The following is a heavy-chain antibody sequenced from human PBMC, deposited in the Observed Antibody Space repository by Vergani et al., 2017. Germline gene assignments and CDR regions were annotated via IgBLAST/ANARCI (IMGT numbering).Heavy chain of an antibody. D-gene: IGHD6-19*01. J-gene: IGHJ4*02. V-gene: IGHV3-23*01. CDR2: ISGSGGST. Sequence: EVQLLESGGGLVQPGGSLRLSCAASGFTFSSYAMSWVRQAPGKGLEWVSGISGSGGSTYYADSVKGRFTISRDNSKNTLYLQMNSLRAEDTAVYYCAKGGGIAVAGNLGYWGQGTLVTVSS. CDR3: AKGGGIAVAGNLGY. CDR1: GFTFSSYA.